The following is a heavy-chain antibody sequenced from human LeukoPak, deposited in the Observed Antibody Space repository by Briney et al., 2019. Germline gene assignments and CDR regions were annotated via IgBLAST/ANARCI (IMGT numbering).Heavy chain of an antibody. V-gene: IGHV4-34*01. D-gene: IGHD5-18*01. Sequence: SATLSLTCAVYGGSFSGYYWSWIRQPPGKGLEWIGEINHSGSTNYNPSLKSRVTISVDTSKNQFSLKLSSVTAADTAVYYCARRYSYGDFDYWGQGTLVTVSS. CDR3: ARRYSYGDFDY. CDR2: INHSGST. CDR1: GGSFSGYY. J-gene: IGHJ4*02.